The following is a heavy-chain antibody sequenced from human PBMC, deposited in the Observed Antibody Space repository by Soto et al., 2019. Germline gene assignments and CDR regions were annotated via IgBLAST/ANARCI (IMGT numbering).Heavy chain of an antibody. V-gene: IGHV2-70*01. J-gene: IGHJ4*02. CDR1: GFSLSTSGMS. D-gene: IGHD1-26*01. CDR2: IDWDNDK. CDR3: ARTHVAGAAPWYYFDY. Sequence: SGPTLVNPTQTLTLTCTFSGFSLSTSGMSVSWIRQPPGKALEWLALIDWDNDKYYISSLRTRLTISKDTSKNQVVLTMTNMDPVDTATYFCARTHVAGAAPWYYFDYWGQGTLVTVSS.